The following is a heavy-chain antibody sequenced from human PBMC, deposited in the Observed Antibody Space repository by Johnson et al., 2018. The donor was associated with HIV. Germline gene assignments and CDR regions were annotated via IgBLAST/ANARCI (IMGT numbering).Heavy chain of an antibody. CDR2: IDWDGGRQ. Sequence: VQLVESGGGVVRPGGSLRLSCAASGFTFDDYGMSWVRQVQGKGLEWVAGIDWDGGRQRYADSVKGRFTISRDNSENTLYLQMNSLSAEDTALYYCAKKVPGAKKGFVWSENDAFDVWGQGTMVTVSS. CDR3: AKKVPGAKKGFVWSENDAFDV. CDR1: GFTFDDYG. J-gene: IGHJ3*01. D-gene: IGHD3-10*01. V-gene: IGHV3-20*04.